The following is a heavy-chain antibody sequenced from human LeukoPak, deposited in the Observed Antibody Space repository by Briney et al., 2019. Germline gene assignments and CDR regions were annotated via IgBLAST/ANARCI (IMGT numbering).Heavy chain of an antibody. D-gene: IGHD3-3*01. V-gene: IGHV4-38-2*02. CDR3: ARGAYYDFWSGSKPEYYLDY. CDR1: GYSISSGYY. CDR2: IYHSGST. J-gene: IGHJ4*02. Sequence: SETLSLTCTVSGYSISSGYYWGWIRQPPGKGLEWIGSIYHSGSTYYNPSLKSRVTISVDTSKNQFSLKLSSVTAADTAVYYCARGAYYDFWSGSKPEYYLDYWGQGTLVTVSS.